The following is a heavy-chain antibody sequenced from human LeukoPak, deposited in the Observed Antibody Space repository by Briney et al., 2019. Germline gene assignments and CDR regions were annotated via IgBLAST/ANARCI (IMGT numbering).Heavy chain of an antibody. V-gene: IGHV4-39*07. CDR1: GGSIRSSSYY. CDR2: IYYSGST. Sequence: SETLSLTCTVSGGSIRSSSYYWGWIRQPPGKGLEWIGSIYYSGSTYYNPSLKSRVTISVDTSKNQFSLKLSSVTAADTAVYYCARDGRQYYDILTGYSPFDYWGQGTLVTVSS. D-gene: IGHD3-9*01. J-gene: IGHJ4*02. CDR3: ARDGRQYYDILTGYSPFDY.